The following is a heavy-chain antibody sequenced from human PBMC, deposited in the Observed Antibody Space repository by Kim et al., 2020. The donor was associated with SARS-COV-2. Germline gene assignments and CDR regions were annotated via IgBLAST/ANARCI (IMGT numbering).Heavy chain of an antibody. D-gene: IGHD3-10*01. CDR2: ISSSGSNI. J-gene: IGHJ6*02. CDR1: GFTFHSSA. CDR3: AREIRGGWYFYGMDV. Sequence: GGSLRLSCAASGFTFHSSALNWVRQAPGKGLEWVSGISSSGSNIYYADSVKGRFIISRDNSKNTLFLQMNSLTAEDTAVYYCAREIRGGWYFYGMDVWG. V-gene: IGHV3-23*01.